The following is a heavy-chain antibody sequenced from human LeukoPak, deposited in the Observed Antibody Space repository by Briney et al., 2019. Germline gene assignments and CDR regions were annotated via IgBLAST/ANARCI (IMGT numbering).Heavy chain of an antibody. CDR1: GFSFSNYW. V-gene: IGHV3-74*03. J-gene: IGHJ3*02. CDR2: INSDGSTT. CDR3: ARIRGSLGLGAFDI. D-gene: IGHD1-26*01. Sequence: GGSLRLSCAATGFSFSNYWMCWVRQAPGKGLVCVSRINSDGSTTTYADSVKGRFTISRDNAKNTLYLQMNSLRAEDSALYYCARIRGSLGLGAFDIWGQGTMVTVS.